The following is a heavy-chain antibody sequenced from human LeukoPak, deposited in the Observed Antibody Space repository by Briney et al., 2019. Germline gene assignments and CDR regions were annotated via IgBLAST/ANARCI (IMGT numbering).Heavy chain of an antibody. Sequence: SETLSLTCTVSGGSISSGSYYWSWIRQPAGKGLEWIGRIYTSGSTNYNPSLKSRVTISVDTSKNQFSLKLSSVTAADTAVYYCARERKMVRGGGGYYYYMDVWGKGTTVTISS. D-gene: IGHD3-10*01. CDR2: IYTSGST. V-gene: IGHV4-61*02. CDR1: GGSISSGSYY. J-gene: IGHJ6*03. CDR3: ARERKMVRGGGGYYYYMDV.